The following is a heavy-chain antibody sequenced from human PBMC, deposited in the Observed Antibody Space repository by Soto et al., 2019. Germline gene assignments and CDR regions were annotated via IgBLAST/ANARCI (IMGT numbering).Heavy chain of an antibody. CDR2: ISWNSGSI. CDR3: AKGTTSSGWFSFDY. V-gene: IGHV3-9*01. Sequence: EVQLVESGGGLVQPGRSLRLSCAASGFTFDDYAMHWVRQAPGKGLEWVSGISWNSGSIGYADSVKGRFTTSRDNAKNSLYLQMNSLRAEDTALYYCAKGTTSSGWFSFDYWGQGTLVTVSS. D-gene: IGHD6-19*01. J-gene: IGHJ4*02. CDR1: GFTFDDYA.